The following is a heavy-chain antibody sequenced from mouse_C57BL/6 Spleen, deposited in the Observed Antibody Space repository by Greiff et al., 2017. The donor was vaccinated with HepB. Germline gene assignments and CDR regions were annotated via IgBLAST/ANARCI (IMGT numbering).Heavy chain of an antibody. CDR2: IHPNSGST. CDR1: GYTFTSYW. D-gene: IGHD2-5*01. CDR3: ARGGAYYSNSYAMDY. V-gene: IGHV1-64*01. Sequence: QVQLQQPGAELVKPGASVKLSCKASGYTFTSYWMHWVKQRPGQGLEWIGMIHPNSGSTNYNEKFKSKATLTVDKSSSIAYMQLSSLTSEDSAVYYCARGGAYYSNSYAMDYWGQGTSVTVSS. J-gene: IGHJ4*01.